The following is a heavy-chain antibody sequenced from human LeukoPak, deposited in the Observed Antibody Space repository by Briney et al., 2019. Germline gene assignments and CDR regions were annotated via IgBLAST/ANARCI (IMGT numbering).Heavy chain of an antibody. V-gene: IGHV3-53*01. CDR1: GFTVSSNY. CDR2: IYSGGST. D-gene: IGHD1-26*01. J-gene: IGHJ3*02. Sequence: GSLRLSCAASGFTVSSNYMSWVRQAPGKGLEWVSVIYSGGSTYYADSVKGRFTISRDSSKNTLYLQMNSLRAEDTAVYYCARDRGGGGTFDAFDIWGQGTMVTVSS. CDR3: ARDRGGGGTFDAFDI.